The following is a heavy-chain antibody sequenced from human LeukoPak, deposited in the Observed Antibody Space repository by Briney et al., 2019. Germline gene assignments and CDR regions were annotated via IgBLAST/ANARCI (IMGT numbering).Heavy chain of an antibody. V-gene: IGHV3-23*01. J-gene: IGHJ4*02. CDR1: GFTFSSYA. CDR2: ISGSGGST. Sequence: GGSLRLSCAASGFTFSSYAMNWVRQAPGKGLEWVSAISGSGGSTYYADSVKGRFTISRDNSKNTLYLQMNSLRAEDTAVYYCAKDRENGCSSGCSDYWGQGTLVTVSS. CDR3: AKDRENGCSSGCSDY. D-gene: IGHD6-19*01.